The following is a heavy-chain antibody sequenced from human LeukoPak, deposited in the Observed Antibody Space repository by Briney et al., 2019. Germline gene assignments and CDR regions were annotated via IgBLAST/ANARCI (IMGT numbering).Heavy chain of an antibody. D-gene: IGHD3-22*01. Sequence: GGSLRLSCAASGLTFSSYWMSWVRQAPGKGLEWVANIKQDGGEKYYVDSVKGRFTISRDNAKNSLYLQMNSLRAEDTAVYYCARDLYPPRGYYDSSGYYPYYFDYWGQGTLVTVSS. CDR2: IKQDGGEK. CDR3: ARDLYPPRGYYDSSGYYPYYFDY. J-gene: IGHJ4*02. V-gene: IGHV3-7*01. CDR1: GLTFSSYW.